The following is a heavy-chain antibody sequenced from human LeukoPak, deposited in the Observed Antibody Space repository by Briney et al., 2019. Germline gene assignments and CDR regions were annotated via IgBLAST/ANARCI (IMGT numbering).Heavy chain of an antibody. V-gene: IGHV1-69*06. CDR3: AREKLLWFGELRGCGSFDY. Sequence: ASVKVSCKASGGTFSSYAISWVRQAPGQGLEWMGGIIPIFGTANYAQKFQGRVTITADKSTSTAYMELSSLRSEDTAMYYCAREKLLWFGELRGCGSFDYWGQGTLVTVSS. CDR1: GGTFSSYA. CDR2: IIPIFGTA. D-gene: IGHD3-10*01. J-gene: IGHJ4*02.